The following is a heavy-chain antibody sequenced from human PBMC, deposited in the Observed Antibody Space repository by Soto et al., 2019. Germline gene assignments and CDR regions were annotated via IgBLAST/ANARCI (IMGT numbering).Heavy chain of an antibody. CDR1: GGSFSGYY. V-gene: IGHV4-34*01. D-gene: IGHD3-3*01. CDR3: ARGLARITIEGVWFDP. CDR2: INHSGST. J-gene: IGHJ5*02. Sequence: QVQLQQWGAGLLKPSETLSLTCAVYGGSFSGYYWSWIRQPPGKGLEWIGEINHSGSTSYNPSLKSRVTISVDTSKNQFSLKLSSVTAADTAVYYCARGLARITIEGVWFDPWGQGTLVTVSS.